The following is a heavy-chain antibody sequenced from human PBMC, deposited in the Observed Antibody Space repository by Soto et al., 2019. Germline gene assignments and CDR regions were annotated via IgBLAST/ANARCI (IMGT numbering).Heavy chain of an antibody. CDR1: GFTFSTYS. CDR2: ISDSSSYI. CDR3: ARYDSSGYYWPYYYYGLDV. J-gene: IGHJ6*02. D-gene: IGHD3-22*01. Sequence: GGSLRLSCAASGFTFSTYSMNWVRQAPGKGLEWVSSISDSSSYIYYADSVKGRFTISRDNAKNSLYLQMNSLRAEDTAVYYCARYDSSGYYWPYYYYGLDVWGQGTTVTVSS. V-gene: IGHV3-21*01.